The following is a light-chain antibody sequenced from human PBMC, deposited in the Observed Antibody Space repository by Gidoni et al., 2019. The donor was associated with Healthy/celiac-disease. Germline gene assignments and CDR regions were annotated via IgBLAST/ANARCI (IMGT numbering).Light chain of an antibody. J-gene: IGKJ4*01. CDR3: QQYGSSPS. V-gene: IGKV3-20*01. CDR2: GAS. Sequence: EIVLTQSPGTLSLSPGERATLSCRASQSVSSSYLAWYQQKPGQAPRLLIYGASSRATGIPDRFSGSGSGTDFTLTISRLDPEDFAVYYCQQYGSSPSFXGXTKVEIQ. CDR1: QSVSSSY.